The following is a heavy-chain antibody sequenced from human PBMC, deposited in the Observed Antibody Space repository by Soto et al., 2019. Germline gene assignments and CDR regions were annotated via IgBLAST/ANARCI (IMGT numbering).Heavy chain of an antibody. D-gene: IGHD3-10*01. Sequence: QAQLVQSGAEVKKPGASVKVSCKASGYTFTGAYIHWVRQAPGQGLECMGCINPNSGGTEFAQKFQGRVTVTRDTSFTTLYMEKNRLRSDDTGVYYCARDFTTRSYGVDVWGQGTAVTVSS. J-gene: IGHJ6*01. CDR2: INPNSGGT. CDR1: GYTFTGAY. V-gene: IGHV1-2*02. CDR3: ARDFTTRSYGVDV.